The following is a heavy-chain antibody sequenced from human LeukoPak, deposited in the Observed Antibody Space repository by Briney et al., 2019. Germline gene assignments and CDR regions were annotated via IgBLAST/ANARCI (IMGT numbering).Heavy chain of an antibody. CDR3: AKDSSGWVYFEY. CDR2: ISSSGGTI. V-gene: IGHV3-48*03. CDR1: GFTFSSYE. J-gene: IGHJ4*02. Sequence: PGGSLGLSCAASGFTFSSYEMNWVRQVPGKGLEWVSYISSSGGTINYAESVKGRFTISRDNAKNSLYLQMTSLRAEDTAVYYCAKDSSGWVYFEYWGQGTLVTVSS. D-gene: IGHD6-19*01.